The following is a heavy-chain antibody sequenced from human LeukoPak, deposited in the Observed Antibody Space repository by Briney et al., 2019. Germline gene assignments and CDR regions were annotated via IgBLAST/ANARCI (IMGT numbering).Heavy chain of an antibody. CDR1: GFTFNDFA. CDR2: TSWNSGRI. V-gene: IGHV3-9*01. D-gene: IGHD4-17*01. Sequence: PGRSLRLSCAASGFTFNDFAMPWVRLTPGKGLEWVSGTSWNSGRIGYADSAKGRFTISRDNAENSLYLQMNSPRTEDTALYYCVKDGGDYGDYSYYFDYWGQGTLVTVSS. CDR3: VKDGGDYGDYSYYFDY. J-gene: IGHJ4*02.